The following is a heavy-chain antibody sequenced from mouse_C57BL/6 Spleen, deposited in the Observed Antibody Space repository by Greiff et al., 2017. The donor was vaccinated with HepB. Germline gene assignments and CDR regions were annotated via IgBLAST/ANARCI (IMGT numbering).Heavy chain of an antibody. J-gene: IGHJ3*01. D-gene: IGHD2-3*01. CDR3: ATDGYYLAY. Sequence: QVQLQQSGAELAKPGASVKLSCKASGYTFTSYWMHWVKQRPGQGLEWIGYINPSSGYTKYNQKFKGKATLTADKSSSTAYMQLSSLTYEDSAVYYCATDGYYLAYWGQGTLVTVSA. CDR2: INPSSGYT. V-gene: IGHV1-7*01. CDR1: GYTFTSYW.